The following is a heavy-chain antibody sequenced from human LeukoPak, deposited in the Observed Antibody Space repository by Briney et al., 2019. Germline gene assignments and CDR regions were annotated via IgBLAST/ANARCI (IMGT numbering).Heavy chain of an antibody. J-gene: IGHJ4*02. D-gene: IGHD3-22*01. Sequence: GESLKISCKGSGYSFTSYWFGWLRQMPGKGLEWMGIIYPGDSDTRYSPSFQGQVTISADKSISTAYLQWSSLKASDTAMYYCARQEYYYDSSGYYPVGFDYWGQGTLVTVSS. CDR2: IYPGDSDT. V-gene: IGHV5-51*01. CDR3: ARQEYYYDSSGYYPVGFDY. CDR1: GYSFTSYW.